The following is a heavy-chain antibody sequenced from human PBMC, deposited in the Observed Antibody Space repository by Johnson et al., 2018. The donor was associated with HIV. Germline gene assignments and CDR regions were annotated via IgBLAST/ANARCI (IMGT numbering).Heavy chain of an antibody. CDR3: ARSDSGYDAFDI. V-gene: IGHV3-30*04. D-gene: IGHD5-12*01. J-gene: IGHJ3*02. CDR2: ISYDGSST. CDR1: EFTFSSYA. Sequence: VHLVESGGGLVQPGGSLRLSCAASEFTFSSYAMHWVRQAPGKGLEWVALISYDGSSTNYADSVKGRFTISRDSSKNTLYLQMNNVRAEDTAIYYCARSDSGYDAFDIWGQGTMVSVSS.